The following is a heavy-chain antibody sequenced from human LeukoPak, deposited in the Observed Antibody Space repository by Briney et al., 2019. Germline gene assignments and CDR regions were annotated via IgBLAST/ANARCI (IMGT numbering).Heavy chain of an antibody. CDR1: GFTFSDYA. J-gene: IGHJ4*02. Sequence: GGSLRLSCAASGFTFSDYAMSWVRQAPGKGLEWVSGISGGAGRTDYADSVKGRFTMSRDNSRSTLYMQMNSLRAEDTAVYYCAAAGDGYNAVNYWGQGTLVTVSS. CDR2: ISGGAGRT. V-gene: IGHV3-23*01. D-gene: IGHD5-24*01. CDR3: AAAGDGYNAVNY.